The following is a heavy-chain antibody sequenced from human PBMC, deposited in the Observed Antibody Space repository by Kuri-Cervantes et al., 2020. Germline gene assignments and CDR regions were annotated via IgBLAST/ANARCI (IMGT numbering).Heavy chain of an antibody. CDR2: IKSKTDGGTT. V-gene: IGHV3-15*01. Sequence: GESLKISCVTSGLTFSNAWMSWVRQAPGKGLEWVGRIKSKTDGGTTDYAAPVKGRFTISRDDSKNTLYLQMNSLKTEDTAVYYCTTASGGYWGQGTLVTVSS. CDR1: GLTFSNAW. J-gene: IGHJ4*02. CDR3: TTASGGY. D-gene: IGHD3-10*01.